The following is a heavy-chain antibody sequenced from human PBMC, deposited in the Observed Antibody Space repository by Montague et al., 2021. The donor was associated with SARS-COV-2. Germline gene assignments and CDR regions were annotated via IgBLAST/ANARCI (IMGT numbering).Heavy chain of an antibody. CDR3: ARRTYDILTGYDYGMDV. CDR2: IDWDDDK. V-gene: IGHV2-70*11. D-gene: IGHD3-9*01. J-gene: IGHJ6*02. Sequence: PALVKPTQTLTLTCTFSGFSLSTSGMCVSWIRQPPGKALEWLARIDWDDDKYYSPSLKTRLTISKDTSKNQVVLTMTNMDPVDTVTYYCARRTYDILTGYDYGMDVWGQGTTVTVSS. CDR1: GFSLSTSGMC.